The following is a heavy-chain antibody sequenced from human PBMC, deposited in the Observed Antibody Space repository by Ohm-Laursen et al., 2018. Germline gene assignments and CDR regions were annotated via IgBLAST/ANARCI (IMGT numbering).Heavy chain of an antibody. CDR3: ARDSSRRAREGGMDV. CDR1: GLTFSSYW. J-gene: IGHJ6*02. Sequence: LSLTCAASGLTFSSYWMIWVRQAPGKGLEWISYISETGSHIYDADSMRGRFTVARDNAKNLLYLQLNSLRVEDTAVYYCARDSSRRAREGGMDVWGQGTMVTVSS. CDR2: ISETGSHI. V-gene: IGHV3-21*01. D-gene: IGHD6-6*01.